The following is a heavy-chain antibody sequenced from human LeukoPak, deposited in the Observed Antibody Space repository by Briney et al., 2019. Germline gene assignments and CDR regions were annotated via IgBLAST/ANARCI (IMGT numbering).Heavy chain of an antibody. CDR3: ARIAVAANDAFDI. V-gene: IGHV3-7*01. Sequence: GGSLRLSCAASGFTFSSYWMSWVRQAPGKGLEWVANIKQDGSEKYYVDSVKGRFTISRDNAKNSLYLQMNSLRAEDTAVYYCARIAVAANDAFDIWGQGTMVTVSS. CDR1: GFTFSSYW. J-gene: IGHJ3*02. D-gene: IGHD6-19*01. CDR2: IKQDGSEK.